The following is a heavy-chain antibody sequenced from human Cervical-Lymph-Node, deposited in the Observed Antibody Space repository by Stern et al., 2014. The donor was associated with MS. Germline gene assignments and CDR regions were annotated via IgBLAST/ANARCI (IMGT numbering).Heavy chain of an antibody. D-gene: IGHD3-16*01. CDR3: TRAVGGVGRE. CDR1: GYTFTNYY. J-gene: IGHJ4*02. V-gene: IGHV1-46*01. Sequence: VQLEESGPEVKKPGASVMVSCKTSGYTFTNYYIHWVRQAHGQGLEWMGIINPNGSVTASAQKFQGRLTMTRDTSTTTVYMRLITLTSEDTAMYYCTRAVGGVGREWGQGTLVFVSS. CDR2: INPNGSVT.